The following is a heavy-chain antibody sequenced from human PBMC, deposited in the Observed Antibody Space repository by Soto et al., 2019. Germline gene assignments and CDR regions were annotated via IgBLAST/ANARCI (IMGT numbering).Heavy chain of an antibody. CDR1: GDSVTSVSDY. Sequence: SETLSLTCTVSGDSVTSVSDYWSWIRQPPGKGLEWIGYIYYSGSADYNPSLGSRVTISIDTPKNQFSLKLTSVTAADTAVYYCARGVGFGYYYYHMDLWGQGTTVTVPS. CDR3: ARGVGFGYYYYHMDL. CDR2: IYYSGSA. D-gene: IGHD3-10*01. J-gene: IGHJ6*02. V-gene: IGHV4-61*01.